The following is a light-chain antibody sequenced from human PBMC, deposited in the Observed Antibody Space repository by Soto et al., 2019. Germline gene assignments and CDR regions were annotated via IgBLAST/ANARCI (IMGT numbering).Light chain of an antibody. CDR3: QQYGSSPYT. Sequence: EIVLTQSPGTLSLSPGERATLSCRASQSVSSNYLAWYQQKPGQAPRLLIYGASSRATGIPDRFSGSTSGTDFTLTISRLDPEDFAVYYCQQYGSSPYTFGQGTKLEIK. J-gene: IGKJ2*01. V-gene: IGKV3-20*01. CDR2: GAS. CDR1: QSVSSNY.